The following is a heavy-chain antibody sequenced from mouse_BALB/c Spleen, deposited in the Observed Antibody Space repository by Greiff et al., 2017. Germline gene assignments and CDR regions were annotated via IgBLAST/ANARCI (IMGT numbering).Heavy chain of an antibody. CDR2: IYPYNGGT. CDR1: GYTFTDYN. J-gene: IGHJ3*01. CDR3: ARVYYDYDGVAY. V-gene: IGHV1S29*02. D-gene: IGHD2-4*01. Sequence: EVKLMESGPELVKPGASVKISCKASGYTFTDYNMHWVKQSHGKSLEWIGYIYPYNGGTGYNQKFKSKATLTVDNSSSTAYMELRSLTSEDSAVYYCARVYYDYDGVAYWGQGTLVTVSA.